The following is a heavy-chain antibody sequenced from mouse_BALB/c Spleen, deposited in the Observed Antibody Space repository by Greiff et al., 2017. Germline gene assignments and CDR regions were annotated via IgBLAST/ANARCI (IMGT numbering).Heavy chain of an antibody. CDR2: IWGDGST. J-gene: IGHJ4*01. V-gene: IGHV2-6-7*01. CDR3: ARGGYYYAMDY. Sequence: VKVEESGPGLVAPSQSLSITCTVSGFSLTGYGVNWVRQPPGKGLEWLGMIWGDGSTDYNSALKSRLSISKDNSKSQVFLKMNSLQTDDTARYYCARGGYYYAMDYWGQGTSVTVSS. CDR1: GFSLTGYG.